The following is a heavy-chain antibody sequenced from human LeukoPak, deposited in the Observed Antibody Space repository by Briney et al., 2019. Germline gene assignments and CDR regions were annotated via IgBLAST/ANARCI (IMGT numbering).Heavy chain of an antibody. CDR1: GFTFDDYA. V-gene: IGHV3-43D*04. CDR3: AKDISSGYYYLDY. D-gene: IGHD3-22*01. CDR2: ISWDGGST. J-gene: IGHJ4*02. Sequence: GSLRLSCAASGFTFDDYAMHWVRQAPGKGLEWVSLISWDGGSTYYADSVKGRFTISRDNSKNSLYLQMNSLRAEDTALYYCAKDISSGYYYLDYWGQGTLVTVSS.